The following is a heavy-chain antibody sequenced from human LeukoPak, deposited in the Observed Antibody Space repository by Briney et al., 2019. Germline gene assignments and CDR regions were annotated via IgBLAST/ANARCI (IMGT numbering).Heavy chain of an antibody. D-gene: IGHD6-19*01. CDR1: GGSFSGYY. Sequence: PSETLSLTCAVYGGSFSGYYWSWIRQPPEKGLEWIGEINHSGSTNYNPSLKSRVTISVDTSKNQFSLKLSSVTAADTAVYYCARDGRGSSGWKYYMDVWGKGTTVTVSS. J-gene: IGHJ6*03. CDR3: ARDGRGSSGWKYYMDV. V-gene: IGHV4-34*01. CDR2: INHSGST.